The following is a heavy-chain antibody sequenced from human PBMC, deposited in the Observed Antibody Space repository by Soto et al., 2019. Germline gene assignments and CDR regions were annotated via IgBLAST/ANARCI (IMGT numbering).Heavy chain of an antibody. Sequence: QVQLQESGPGLVKPSQTLSLTCTVSGGSISSGGYYWSWIRQHPGKGLEWIGYIYYSGSTYYNPSRKRRVTISVDTSKNQFSLKLSSVTAADTSVYYCARDSRIAVAGVDYWGQGTLVTVSS. CDR2: IYYSGST. CDR3: ARDSRIAVAGVDY. D-gene: IGHD6-19*01. V-gene: IGHV4-31*03. J-gene: IGHJ4*02. CDR1: GGSISSGGYY.